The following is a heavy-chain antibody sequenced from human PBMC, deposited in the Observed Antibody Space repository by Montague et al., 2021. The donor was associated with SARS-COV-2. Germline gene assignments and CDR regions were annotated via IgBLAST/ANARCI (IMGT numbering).Heavy chain of an antibody. Sequence: SETLSLTCTVSGGSISSSSYYRGWIRQPPGKGLEWIGSIYYSGSTYYNPSLKSRVTISVDTSKNQFSLKLSSVTAADTAVYYCARQGDQLLLEYWFDPWGQGAVVPGPS. CDR1: GGSISSSSYY. CDR3: ARQGDQLLLEYWFDP. J-gene: IGHJ5*02. V-gene: IGHV4-39*01. CDR2: IYYSGST. D-gene: IGHD2-2*01.